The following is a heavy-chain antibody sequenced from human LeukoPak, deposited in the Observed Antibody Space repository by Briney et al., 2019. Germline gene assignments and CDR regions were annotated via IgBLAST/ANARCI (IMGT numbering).Heavy chain of an antibody. D-gene: IGHD3/OR15-3a*01. J-gene: IGHJ5*02. CDR2: ISGSGGST. CDR3: AKVDVLNWFDP. Sequence: GGSLRLSCAASGFTFNHFAIHWVRQAPGKGLEWVSAISGSGGSTYYADSVKGRFTISRDNSKNTLYLQMNSLRAEDTAVYHCAKVDVLNWFDPWGQGTLVTVSS. V-gene: IGHV3-23*01. CDR1: GFTFNHFA.